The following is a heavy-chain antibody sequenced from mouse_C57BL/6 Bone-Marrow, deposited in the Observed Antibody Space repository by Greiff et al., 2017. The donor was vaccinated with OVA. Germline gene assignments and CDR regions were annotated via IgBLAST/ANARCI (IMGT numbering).Heavy chain of an antibody. CDR1: GFNIKDYY. V-gene: IGHV14-2*01. D-gene: IGHD4-1*01. CDR2: IDPEDGET. J-gene: IGHJ1*03. Sequence: EVQLQQSGAELVKPGASVKLSCTASGFNIKDYYMPWVKQRTEQGLEWIGRIDPEDGETKYAPKFQGKATITADTSSNTAYLQLSSLTSEDTAVYYCARGSNCFFYWYFDVRGTGTTVTVSS. CDR3: ARGSNCFFYWYFDV.